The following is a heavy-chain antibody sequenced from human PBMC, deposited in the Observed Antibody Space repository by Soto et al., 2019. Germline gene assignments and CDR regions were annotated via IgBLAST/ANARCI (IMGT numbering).Heavy chain of an antibody. CDR1: GASISGFY. D-gene: IGHD1-1*01. CDR3: VRDGTKTLRDWFDP. Sequence: PSETLSLTCTVSGASISGFYWSWIRKSAGKGLEWIGRIYATGTTDSNPSLKSRVMMSVDTSKKQFSLKLRSVTAAATAVYYCVRDGTKTLRDWFDPWGQGISVTASS. J-gene: IGHJ5*02. CDR2: IYATGTT. V-gene: IGHV4-4*07.